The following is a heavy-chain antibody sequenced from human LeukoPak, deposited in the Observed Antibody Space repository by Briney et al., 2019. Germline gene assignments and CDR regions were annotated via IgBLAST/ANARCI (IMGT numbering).Heavy chain of an antibody. CDR3: AQSNRPHHCEYAYYFDY. Sequence: ASVKVSCKASGGTFSSYAISWVRQAPGQGLELVGRIIPILGIANYAQKFQGRVTITADKSTSTGCMELSSLRAENTAVYYCAQSNRPHHCEYAYYFDYWGQGNLVTVSS. J-gene: IGHJ4*02. D-gene: IGHD1-14*01. CDR1: GGTFSSYA. CDR2: IIPILGIA. V-gene: IGHV1-69*04.